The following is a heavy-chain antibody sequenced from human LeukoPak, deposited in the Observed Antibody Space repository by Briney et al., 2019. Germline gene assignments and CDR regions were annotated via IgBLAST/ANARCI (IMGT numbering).Heavy chain of an antibody. D-gene: IGHD6-13*01. J-gene: IGHJ4*02. Sequence: ASVKVSCKVSGYTLTELSMHWVRQAPGKGLEWVGGLDPEDGETIYAQKFQGRVTMTEDTSTDTAYMELSSLRSEDTAVYYCATRPGGIAAAGKDYWGQGTLVTVSS. V-gene: IGHV1-24*01. CDR3: ATRPGGIAAAGKDY. CDR1: GYTLTELS. CDR2: LDPEDGET.